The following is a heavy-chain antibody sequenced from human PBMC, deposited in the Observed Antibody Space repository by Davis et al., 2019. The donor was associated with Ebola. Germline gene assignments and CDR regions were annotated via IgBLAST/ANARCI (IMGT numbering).Heavy chain of an antibody. J-gene: IGHJ4*02. CDR1: GYTFSNYG. V-gene: IGHV1-18*01. CDR3: ARDYHSSYDY. CDR2: INIYNGNT. Sequence: AASVKVSCKASGYTFSNYGISWVRQAPGQGLEWMGWINIYNGNTYYAQKLQGRVTMTTDTSTSTAYMELRSLTSDDTAVYFCARDYHSSYDYWGQGTLITVSS. D-gene: IGHD4-11*01.